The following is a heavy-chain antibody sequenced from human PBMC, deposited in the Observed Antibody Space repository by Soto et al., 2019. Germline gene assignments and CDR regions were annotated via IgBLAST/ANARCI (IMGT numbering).Heavy chain of an antibody. CDR2: IYGNGDT. V-gene: IGHV2-5*01. Sequence: QITLKESGPTLVKPTQTLTLTCTVSGFSLTTRGVAVGWVRQSPGKALHWLALIYGNGDTRYNPSLKTRLTITKDTSKNQVALTLTNMDPVDTVTYYCAHRPSGWFLFDHWGQGTLVTVSS. D-gene: IGHD6-19*01. CDR1: GFSLTTRGVA. J-gene: IGHJ4*02. CDR3: AHRPSGWFLFDH.